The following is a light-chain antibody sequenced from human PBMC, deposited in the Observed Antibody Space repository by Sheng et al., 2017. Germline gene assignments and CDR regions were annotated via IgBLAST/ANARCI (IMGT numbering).Light chain of an antibody. CDR1: QSVTSPY. Sequence: EIVLTQSPATLSLSPGERATLSCRASQSVTSPYLTWYQQKPGQAPRLLIYGASTRATGIPARVSGSGSGTEFTLTISSLQSEDFAVYYCQQYNNRPPWTFGQGTKVEIK. J-gene: IGKJ1*01. CDR2: GAS. V-gene: IGKV3-15*01. CDR3: QQYNNRPPWT.